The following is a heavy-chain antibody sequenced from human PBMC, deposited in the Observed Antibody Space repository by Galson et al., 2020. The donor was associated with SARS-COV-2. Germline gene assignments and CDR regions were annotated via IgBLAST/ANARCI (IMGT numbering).Heavy chain of an antibody. CDR1: GFSLSTSGMC. CDR3: ARSRAYCSGGICYDFYYYGMDV. J-gene: IGHJ6*02. V-gene: IGHV2-70*11. D-gene: IGHD2-15*01. Sequence: SGPTLVKPTQTLTLTCSFSGFSLSTSGMCVSWFRQPPGKALQWLARIDWDDDKKYSTSMKTRLTISKDASKNQVVLTVTNVDPVDTATYYCARSRAYCSGGICYDFYYYGMDVWGRGTTVTVSS. CDR2: IDWDDDK.